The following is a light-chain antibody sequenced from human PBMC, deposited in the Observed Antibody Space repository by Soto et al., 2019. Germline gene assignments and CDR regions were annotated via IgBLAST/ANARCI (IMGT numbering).Light chain of an antibody. J-gene: IGKJ1*01. Sequence: DNQMTQAPSSVFASIKNKVHHTFPASQGISSWLAWYQQKPGKAPKLLIYAASSLQSGVPSRFSGSGSGTDFTLTISSLQPEDFATYYCQQANSFPWTFGQGTKVDIK. CDR1: QGISSW. CDR2: AAS. CDR3: QQANSFPWT. V-gene: IGKV1-12*01.